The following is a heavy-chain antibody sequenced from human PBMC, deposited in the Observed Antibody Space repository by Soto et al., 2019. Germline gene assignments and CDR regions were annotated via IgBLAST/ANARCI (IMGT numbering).Heavy chain of an antibody. Sequence: SVKVSCKASGGTFSSYAISWVRQAPGQGLEWMGGIIPIFGTANYAQKFQGRVTITADESTSTAYMELSSLRSEDTAVYYCARGRLVVVPAARTHGMDVWGQGTTVTVSS. D-gene: IGHD2-2*01. CDR2: IIPIFGTA. J-gene: IGHJ6*02. V-gene: IGHV1-69*13. CDR3: ARGRLVVVPAARTHGMDV. CDR1: GGTFSSYA.